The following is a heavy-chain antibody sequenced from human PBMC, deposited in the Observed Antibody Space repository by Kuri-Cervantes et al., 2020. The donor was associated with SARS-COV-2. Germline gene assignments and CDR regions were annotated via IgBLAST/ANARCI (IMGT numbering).Heavy chain of an antibody. D-gene: IGHD1-7*01. CDR3: ARHELELRSRDY. V-gene: IGHV4-39*01. CDR1: GCSISSSSYY. CDR2: IYYSGGT. Sequence: SETLSLTCTVSGCSISSSSYYWGRMRQPTGQGLVWIGSIYYSGGTYYNPSLKSRVTISVDTSKNQFSLKLSSVTAADTAVYYCARHELELRSRDYWGQGTLVTVSS. J-gene: IGHJ4*02.